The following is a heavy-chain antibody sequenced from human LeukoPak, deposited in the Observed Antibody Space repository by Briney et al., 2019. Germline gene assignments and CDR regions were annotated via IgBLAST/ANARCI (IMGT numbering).Heavy chain of an antibody. Sequence: SETLSLTCTVSGGSISSSGYCWGWIRQPPGKGLEWIGSIDYSGNTNYNPSLKSRVTISVDTSKKQFSLKLSSVTAADTAVYYCARHVGFITMVRGVINSNWFDPWGQGTLVTVSS. V-gene: IGHV4-39*01. CDR2: IDYSGNT. D-gene: IGHD3-10*01. CDR1: GGSISSSGYC. J-gene: IGHJ5*02. CDR3: ARHVGFITMVRGVINSNWFDP.